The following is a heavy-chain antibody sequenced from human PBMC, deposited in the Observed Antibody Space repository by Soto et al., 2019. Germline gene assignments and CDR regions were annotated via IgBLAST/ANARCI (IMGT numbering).Heavy chain of an antibody. CDR3: ASTGIAVAGHYYYGMDV. Sequence: SETLSLTCTVSGGSISSSSYYWGWIRQPPGKGLEWIGSIYYSGSTYYNPSLKSRVTISVDTSKNQFSLKLSSVTAADTAVYYCASTGIAVAGHYYYGMDVWGQGTTVT. D-gene: IGHD6-19*01. CDR1: GGSISSSSYY. V-gene: IGHV4-39*01. CDR2: IYYSGST. J-gene: IGHJ6*02.